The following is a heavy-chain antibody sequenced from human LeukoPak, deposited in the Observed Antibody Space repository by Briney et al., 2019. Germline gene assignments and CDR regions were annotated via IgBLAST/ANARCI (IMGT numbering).Heavy chain of an antibody. J-gene: IGHJ4*02. V-gene: IGHV1-69*04. D-gene: IGHD6-19*01. CDR3: ARDGSSGWNGFDY. CDR1: GGTFSSCA. Sequence: SVKVSCKASGGTFSSCAISWVRQAPGQGLEWMGRIIPILGIANYAQKFQGRVTITADKSTSTAYMELSSLRSEDTAVYYCARDGSSGWNGFDYWGQGTLVTVSS. CDR2: IIPILGIA.